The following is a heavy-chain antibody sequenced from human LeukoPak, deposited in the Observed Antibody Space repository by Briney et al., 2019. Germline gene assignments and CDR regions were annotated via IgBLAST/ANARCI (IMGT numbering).Heavy chain of an antibody. Sequence: GGALRLSCTASGFTFVDYAMSWVRQAPGKGLEWVGFIRSKAYGGTTEYAASVKGRFTISRDDSKSIAYLQMNSLKTEDTAVYYCTRARLRAAAGNYYFDYWGQGTLVTVSS. CDR2: IRSKAYGGTT. CDR3: TRARLRAAAGNYYFDY. D-gene: IGHD6-13*01. J-gene: IGHJ4*02. CDR1: GFTFVDYA. V-gene: IGHV3-49*04.